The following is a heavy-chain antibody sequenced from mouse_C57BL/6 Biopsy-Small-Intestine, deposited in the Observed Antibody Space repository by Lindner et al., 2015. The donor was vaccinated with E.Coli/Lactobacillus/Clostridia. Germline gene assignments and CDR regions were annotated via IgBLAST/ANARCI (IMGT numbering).Heavy chain of an antibody. J-gene: IGHJ1*01. D-gene: IGHD1-1*01. V-gene: IGHV1-81*01. CDR2: IIPIFGTA. Sequence: SVKVSCKASGGTFSSYAISWVRQAPGQGLEWMGGIIPIFGTANYAQKFQGRVTITADESTSTAYMELRSLRSEDTAVYYCARAYRGYSSGWYYYYGMDVWGQGTTVTVSS. CDR1: GGTFSSYA. CDR3: ARAYRGYSSGWYYYYGMDV.